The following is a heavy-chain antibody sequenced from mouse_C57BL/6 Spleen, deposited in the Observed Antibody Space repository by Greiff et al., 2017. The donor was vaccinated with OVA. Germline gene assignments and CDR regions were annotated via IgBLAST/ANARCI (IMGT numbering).Heavy chain of an antibody. Sequence: VQLQQPGAELVKPGASVKMSCKASGYTFTSYWITWVKQRPGQGLEWIGDIYPGSGSTNYNEKFKSKATLTVDTSSSTAYMQLSSLTSEDSAVYYCARSNYGSIWYFDVWGTGTTVTVSS. V-gene: IGHV1-55*01. CDR3: ARSNYGSIWYFDV. J-gene: IGHJ1*03. CDR2: IYPGSGST. D-gene: IGHD1-1*01. CDR1: GYTFTSYW.